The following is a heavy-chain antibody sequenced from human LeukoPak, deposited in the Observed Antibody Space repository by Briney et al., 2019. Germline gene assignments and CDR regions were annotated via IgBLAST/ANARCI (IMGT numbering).Heavy chain of an antibody. CDR1: GYTFTSYD. J-gene: IGHJ6*02. Sequence: ASVKVSCKASGYTFTSYDINWVRQATGQGLEWMGWMNPNSGNTGYAQKFQGRVTMTRNTSISTAYMELSSMRSEDTAVYYCARIGGSYYYGSGSSDARHYYYGMDVWGQGTTVTVSS. CDR2: MNPNSGNT. CDR3: ARIGGSYYYGSGSSDARHYYYGMDV. V-gene: IGHV1-8*01. D-gene: IGHD3-10*01.